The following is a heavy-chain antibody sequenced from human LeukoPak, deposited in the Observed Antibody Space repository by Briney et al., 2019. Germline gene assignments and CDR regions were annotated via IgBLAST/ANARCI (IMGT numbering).Heavy chain of an antibody. CDR3: ARDLAAAGFYFFDY. V-gene: IGHV3-7*01. J-gene: IGHJ4*02. D-gene: IGHD6-13*01. CDR2: IKQDGSQK. CDR1: GFIFSNYR. Sequence: GGSLRLSCAASGFIFSNYRVSWLRQAPGKGLEWVANIKQDGSQKYYVDSVEGRFTIYRDNAKNSLYLQMNSLRAEDTAVYYCARDLAAAGFYFFDYWGQGSLVTVSS.